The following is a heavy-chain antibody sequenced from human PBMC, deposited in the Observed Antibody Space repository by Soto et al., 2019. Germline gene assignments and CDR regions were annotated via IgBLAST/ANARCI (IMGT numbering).Heavy chain of an antibody. Sequence: PSETLSLTCTVSGGSISSYYWSWIRQPAGKGLEWIGRIYTSGSTNYNPSLKSRVTMSVDTSKNQFSLKLSSVTAADTDVYYCANKTRRWYGGHFDYWGQGTLVTVSS. CDR2: IYTSGST. CDR3: ANKTRRWYGGHFDY. CDR1: GGSISSYY. V-gene: IGHV4-4*07. J-gene: IGHJ4*02. D-gene: IGHD3-10*01.